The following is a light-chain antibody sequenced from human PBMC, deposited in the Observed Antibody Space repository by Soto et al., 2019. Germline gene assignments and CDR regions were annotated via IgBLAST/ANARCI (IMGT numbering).Light chain of an antibody. Sequence: EIVLTQSPATLSLSPGERVTLSCRASQSVTSNYLAWYQQQPGQAPRLLIFGASIRDTGLPDRFSGGGSGTDFTLTISSLQPEDFATYYCQQSYSTPITFGQGTRLEIK. CDR3: QQSYSTPIT. J-gene: IGKJ5*01. V-gene: IGKV3D-20*02. CDR2: GAS. CDR1: QSVTSNY.